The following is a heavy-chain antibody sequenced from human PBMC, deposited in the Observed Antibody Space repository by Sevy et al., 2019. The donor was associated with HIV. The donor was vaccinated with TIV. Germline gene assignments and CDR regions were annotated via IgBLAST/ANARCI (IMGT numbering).Heavy chain of an antibody. Sequence: GGSLRLSCAASAFTFSTYNMNWVRQAPGKGLEWISYISSSSNTIDYADSVKGRFTISRDNAKNSVYLQMNSLRGEDTAVYYCTRGKGSSDYWGQGTLVTVSS. J-gene: IGHJ4*02. CDR2: ISSSSNTI. D-gene: IGHD6-6*01. CDR1: AFTFSTYN. V-gene: IGHV3-48*01. CDR3: TRGKGSSDY.